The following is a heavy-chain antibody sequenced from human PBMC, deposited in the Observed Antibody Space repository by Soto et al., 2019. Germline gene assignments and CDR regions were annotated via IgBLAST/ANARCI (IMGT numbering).Heavy chain of an antibody. Sequence: PAVNVSCKASGFTFTSSAVQWVRQARGQRLEWIGWIVVGSGNTNYAQKFQERVTITRDMSTRTDYMELSSLRSEDTSVYYCAAPSQGYCDYCRMDCWGQGTKVTLSS. V-gene: IGHV1-58*01. CDR3: AAPSQGYCDYCRMDC. J-gene: IGHJ6*02. CDR1: GFTFTSSA. CDR2: IVVGSGNT.